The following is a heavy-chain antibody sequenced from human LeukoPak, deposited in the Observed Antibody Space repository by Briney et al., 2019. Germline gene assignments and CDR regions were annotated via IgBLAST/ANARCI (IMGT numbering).Heavy chain of an antibody. CDR3: ARDSRNYDYVWGSYRLDY. CDR2: IWYDGSNK. J-gene: IGHJ4*02. Sequence: GGSLRLSCAASGFTFTTYSLHWVRQAPGKGLEWVAVIWYDGSNKYYADSVKGRFTISRDNSKNTLYLQMNSLRAEDTAVYYCARDSRNYDYVWGSYRLDYWGQGTLVTVSS. D-gene: IGHD3-16*02. CDR1: GFTFTTYS. V-gene: IGHV3-33*08.